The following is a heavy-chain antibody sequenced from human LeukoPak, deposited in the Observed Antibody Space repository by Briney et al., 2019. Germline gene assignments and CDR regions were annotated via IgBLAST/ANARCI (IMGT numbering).Heavy chain of an antibody. J-gene: IGHJ3*01. D-gene: IGHD3-10*01. CDR3: ARHMSVSYDAFDL. CDR2: IYHSGST. CDR1: GGSISSSNW. Sequence: RPSGTLSLTCAVSGGSISSSNWWSWVRQPPGKGLEWIGEIYHSGSTNYNPSLKSRVTISVDTSKTQFSLTVTSVTAADTAVYYCARHMSVSYDAFDLWGRGTTVTVSS. V-gene: IGHV4-4*02.